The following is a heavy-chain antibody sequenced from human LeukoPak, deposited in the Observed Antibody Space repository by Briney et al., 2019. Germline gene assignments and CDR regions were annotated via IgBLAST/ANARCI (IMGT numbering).Heavy chain of an antibody. CDR1: GFTFSSYA. CDR2: ISGSGGST. V-gene: IGHV3-23*01. D-gene: IGHD1-26*01. J-gene: IGHJ4*02. CDR3: ANVYLGYSGSYPFDY. Sequence: PGGSLRLSCAASGFTFSSYAMSWVRQAPGKGLEWVSAISGSGGSTYYADSVKGRFTISRDNSKNTLYLQMNSLRAEDTAVYHCANVYLGYSGSYPFDYWGQGTLVTVSS.